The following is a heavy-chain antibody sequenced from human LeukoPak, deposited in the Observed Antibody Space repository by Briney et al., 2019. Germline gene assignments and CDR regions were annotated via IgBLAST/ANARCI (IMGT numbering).Heavy chain of an antibody. Sequence: GGSLRLSCAASGFAFSNSAMNWVRQAPGRGLEWVSSINNVGSHIYYADSVKGRFTISRDNAKNSLYLQMNSLRAEDTAVYYCNRDGIPETNWSGYYVDFWGQGTLVTVAS. D-gene: IGHD3-3*01. V-gene: IGHV3-21*03. CDR1: GFAFSNSA. CDR3: NRDGIPETNWSGYYVDF. CDR2: INNVGSHI. J-gene: IGHJ4*02.